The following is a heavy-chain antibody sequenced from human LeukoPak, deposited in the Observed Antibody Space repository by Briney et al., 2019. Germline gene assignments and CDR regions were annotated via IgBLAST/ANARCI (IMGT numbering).Heavy chain of an antibody. V-gene: IGHV4-59*01. Sequence: SETLSLTCSVSGRSISSYYWSWIRQPPGKGLEWIGYIYYSGSTNYNPSLKSRVTISVDTSKNQFSLKLSSVTAADTAVYYCARDGGYSYGYKYWGQGTLVTVSS. CDR1: GRSISSYY. CDR2: IYYSGST. J-gene: IGHJ4*02. CDR3: ARDGGYSYGYKY. D-gene: IGHD5-18*01.